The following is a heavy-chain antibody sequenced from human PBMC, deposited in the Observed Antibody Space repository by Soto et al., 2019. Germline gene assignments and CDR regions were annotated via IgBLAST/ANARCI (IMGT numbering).Heavy chain of an antibody. J-gene: IGHJ6*02. CDR1: GYTFTSYD. Sequence: ASVKVSCKASGYTFTSYDINWVRQATGQGLEWMGWMNPNSGNTGYAQKFQGRVTMTRNTSISTAYMELSSLRSEDTAVYYCARGRVLKNLDKAMVTYYYYYYGMDVWGQGTTVTVSS. CDR3: ARGRVLKNLDKAMVTYYYYYYGMDV. D-gene: IGHD5-18*01. CDR2: MNPNSGNT. V-gene: IGHV1-8*01.